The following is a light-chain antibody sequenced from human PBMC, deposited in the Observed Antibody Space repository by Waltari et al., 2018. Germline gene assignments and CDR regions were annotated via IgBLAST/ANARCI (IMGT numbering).Light chain of an antibody. Sequence: DTQMAQSPSSLSSSVGDRVTITFQSSQDIRTYLHWYKQRQWKAPELLMHDASSLETGVPSRFSVSGSGTDFTFTISSLQPEDIAIYYCQQYDSLPFTFGQGTKVEIK. V-gene: IGKV1-33*01. CDR3: QQYDSLPFT. J-gene: IGKJ2*01. CDR1: QDIRTY. CDR2: DAS.